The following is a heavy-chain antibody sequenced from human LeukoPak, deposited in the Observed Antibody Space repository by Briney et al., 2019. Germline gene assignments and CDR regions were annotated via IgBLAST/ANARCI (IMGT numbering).Heavy chain of an antibody. CDR1: GGSISSSNW. J-gene: IGHJ6*03. V-gene: IGHV4-4*02. CDR3: ATRPTPPYYYYYMDV. Sequence: PSETLSLTCAVSGGSISSSNWWSWVRQPPGKGLEWIGEIYHSGSTNYNPSLKSRVTISVDKSKNQFSLKLNSVTAADTAVYYCATRPTPPYYYYYMDVWGKGTTVTVSS. CDR2: IYHSGST. D-gene: IGHD4-23*01.